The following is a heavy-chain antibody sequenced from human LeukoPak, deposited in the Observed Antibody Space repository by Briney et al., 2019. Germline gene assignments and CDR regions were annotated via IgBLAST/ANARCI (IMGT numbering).Heavy chain of an antibody. J-gene: IGHJ4*02. CDR1: GGSFSGYY. CDR2: VNHSGST. D-gene: IGHD3-10*01. V-gene: IGHV4-34*01. Sequence: PSETLSLTCAVYGGSFSGYYWTWIRQRLGTGLEWIGEVNHSGSTTYTPSLKSRVTISVDTSKNQFSLNLSSVTAADTAVYYCARRFRIHFDYWGQGSLVTVSS. CDR3: ARRFRIHFDY.